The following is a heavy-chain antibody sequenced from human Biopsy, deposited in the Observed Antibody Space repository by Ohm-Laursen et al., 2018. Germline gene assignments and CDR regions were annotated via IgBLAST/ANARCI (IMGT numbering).Heavy chain of an antibody. CDR2: ITWNSGHI. J-gene: IGHJ6*02. V-gene: IGHV3-9*01. D-gene: IGHD3-10*01. CDR1: DLTFDDHA. CDR3: VKDIRRYFYGMDV. Sequence: SLRLSCTASDLTFDDHAMSWVRQRPGKGLEWVSGITWNSGHIAYADSVKGRFTISRDNAKNVLWLQMNSLRVDDTAMYYCVKDIRRYFYGMDVWGQGTTVTVS.